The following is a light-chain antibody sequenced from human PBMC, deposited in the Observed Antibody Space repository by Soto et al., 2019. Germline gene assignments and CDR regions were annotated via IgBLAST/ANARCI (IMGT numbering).Light chain of an antibody. CDR3: QKYHTSSIN. CDR2: DAS. Sequence: DIQMTQAPSTLSAAVVGRVTITCRASQTISSWLALYQQKPGKAPTLLIYDASTLERGVPSRFSGTGSGTEFTLSIDSLQPDDFATYYCQKYHTSSINFGQGTRLEIK. CDR1: QTISSW. J-gene: IGKJ5*01. V-gene: IGKV1-5*01.